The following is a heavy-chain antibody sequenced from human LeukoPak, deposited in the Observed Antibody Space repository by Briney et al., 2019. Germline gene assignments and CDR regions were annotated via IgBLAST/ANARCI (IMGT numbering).Heavy chain of an antibody. CDR2: INHSGST. V-gene: IGHV4-34*01. J-gene: IGHJ4*02. D-gene: IGHD3-22*01. Sequence: SETLSLTCAVYGGSFSGYYWSWIRQPPGKGLEWIGEINHSGSTNYNPSLKSRVTISVDTSKNQFSLNLSSVTAADTAVYYCARDYYDSSGFSNFDYWGQGTLVTVSS. CDR3: ARDYYDSSGFSNFDY. CDR1: GGSFSGYY.